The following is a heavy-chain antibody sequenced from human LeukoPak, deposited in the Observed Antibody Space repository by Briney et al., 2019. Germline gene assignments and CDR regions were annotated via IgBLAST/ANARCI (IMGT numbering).Heavy chain of an antibody. J-gene: IGHJ4*02. CDR3: ARGPYYYDSSGYYYVPYYFDY. CDR1: SGSISSGGYS. CDR2: IYHSGST. D-gene: IGHD3-22*01. V-gene: IGHV4-30-2*01. Sequence: SETLSLTCAVSSGSISSGGYSWSWIRQPPGKGLEWIGYIYHSGSTYYNPSLKSRVTISVDRSKNQFSLKLSSVTAADTAVYYCARGPYYYDSSGYYYVPYYFDYWGQGTLVTVSS.